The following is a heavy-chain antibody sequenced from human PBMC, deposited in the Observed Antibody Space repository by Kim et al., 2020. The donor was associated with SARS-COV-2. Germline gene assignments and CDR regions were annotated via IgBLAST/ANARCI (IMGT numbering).Heavy chain of an antibody. CDR1: GGSISSGGYY. Sequence: SETLSLTCTVSGGSISSGGYYWSWIRQHPGKGLEWIGYIYYSGSTYYNPSLKSRVTISVDTSKNQFSLKLSSVTAADTAVYYCARTSGGDSPYYFDYWGQGTLVTVSS. V-gene: IGHV4-31*03. CDR2: IYYSGST. D-gene: IGHD2-21*02. J-gene: IGHJ4*02. CDR3: ARTSGGDSPYYFDY.